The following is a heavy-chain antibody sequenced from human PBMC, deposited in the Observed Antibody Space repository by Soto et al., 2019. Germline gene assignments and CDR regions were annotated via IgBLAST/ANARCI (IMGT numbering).Heavy chain of an antibody. CDR2: IWYDGSNK. CDR1: GFTFSYFG. V-gene: IGHV3-33*01. CDR3: ASSSGSYNSTWSTLDY. D-gene: IGHD6-13*01. J-gene: IGHJ4*02. Sequence: PGGSLRLSCAASGFTFSYFGMHWVRQAPGKGLEWVAVIWYDGSNKYYADSVRGRFTISRDNSKNTLYLQMNSLRAEDTAMYYCASSSGSYNSTWSTLDYWGQGALVTVSS.